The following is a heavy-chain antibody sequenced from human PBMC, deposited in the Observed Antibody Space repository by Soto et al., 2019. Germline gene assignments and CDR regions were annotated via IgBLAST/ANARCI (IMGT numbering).Heavy chain of an antibody. Sequence: PSETLSLTCTVSGGSISSSSYYWGWIRQPPGKGLEWIGSIYYSGSTYYNPSLKSRVTISVDTSKNQFSLKLSSVTAADTAVYYCARHRKNYYDSSGYLDYWGQGTLVTVSS. CDR2: IYYSGST. CDR3: ARHRKNYYDSSGYLDY. D-gene: IGHD3-22*01. V-gene: IGHV4-39*01. CDR1: GGSISSSSYY. J-gene: IGHJ4*02.